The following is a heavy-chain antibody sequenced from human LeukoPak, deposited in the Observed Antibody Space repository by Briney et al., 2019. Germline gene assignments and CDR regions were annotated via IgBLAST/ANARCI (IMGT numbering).Heavy chain of an antibody. CDR2: ISPYSGNT. CDR3: ARTLADYGGISYYSDY. CDR1: GYTFTGYY. V-gene: IGHV1-18*04. Sequence: ASVKVSCKASGYTFTGYYMHWVRQAPGQGLEWMGWISPYSGNTNYAQKLQGRVTMTTDTSTSTVYMELRNLRSDDTAMYYCARTLADYGGISYYSDYWGQGTLVTVSS. J-gene: IGHJ4*02. D-gene: IGHD4-23*01.